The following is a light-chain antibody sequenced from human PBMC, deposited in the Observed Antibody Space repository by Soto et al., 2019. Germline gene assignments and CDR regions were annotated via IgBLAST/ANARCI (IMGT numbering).Light chain of an antibody. CDR2: KAS. J-gene: IGKJ1*01. CDR1: QSISSW. Sequence: DIQMTQSPSPLSASVGARVTLICGASQSISSWLAWYQQKAGKAPKLLISKASNLDSGVPSRFSGSGSGTEFNLTSSSLQPEDFATYYCQQYNSFIWTFGQGTKVDIK. CDR3: QQYNSFIWT. V-gene: IGKV1-5*03.